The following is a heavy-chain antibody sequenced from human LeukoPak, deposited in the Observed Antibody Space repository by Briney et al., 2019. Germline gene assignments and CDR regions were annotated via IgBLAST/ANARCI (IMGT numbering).Heavy chain of an antibody. D-gene: IGHD2-15*01. Sequence: ASVKVSCKASGYTFISYGISWVRQAPGQGLEWMGWISAYNGNTNYAQKLQGRVTMTTDTSTSTAYMELRSLRSDDTAVYYCARLVGYCSGGSCERFDPWGQGTLVTVSS. CDR1: GYTFISYG. V-gene: IGHV1-18*04. J-gene: IGHJ5*02. CDR2: ISAYNGNT. CDR3: ARLVGYCSGGSCERFDP.